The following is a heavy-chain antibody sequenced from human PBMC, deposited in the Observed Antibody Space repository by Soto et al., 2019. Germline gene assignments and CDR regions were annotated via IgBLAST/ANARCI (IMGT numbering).Heavy chain of an antibody. Sequence: SETLSLTCTVSGDSISNGDYYWSWIRQPPGRGLEWIGYIDSSGSTYYNPSLKSRLTMSVDMSKNQFSLRLTSVTAADTAVYYCASRYRYWGQGILVTVSS. CDR2: IDSSGST. CDR3: ASRYRY. CDR1: GDSISNGDYY. J-gene: IGHJ4*02. D-gene: IGHD3-16*02. V-gene: IGHV4-30-4*01.